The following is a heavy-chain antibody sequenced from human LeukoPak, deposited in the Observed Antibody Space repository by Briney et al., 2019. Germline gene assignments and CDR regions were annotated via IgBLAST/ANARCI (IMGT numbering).Heavy chain of an antibody. CDR2: IYTSGST. D-gene: IGHD3-22*01. CDR3: ARGHYYDSSGYYTYDAFDI. J-gene: IGHJ3*02. V-gene: IGHV4-4*07. CDR1: GGSISSYY. Sequence: SETLSLTCTVSGGSISSYYWSWIRQPAGKGLEWIGRIYTSGSTNYNPSLKSRVTMSVDTSKNQFSLKLSSVTAADTAVYYCARGHYYDSSGYYTYDAFDIWGQGIMVTLSS.